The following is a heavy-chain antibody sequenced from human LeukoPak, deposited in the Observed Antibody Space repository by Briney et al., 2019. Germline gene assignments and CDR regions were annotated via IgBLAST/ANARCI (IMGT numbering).Heavy chain of an antibody. Sequence: SVKVSCKTSGYAFSGYYIHWVRQAPGQGLEWMGWISPNSGGTNYAQKFQGRVTMTRDTSINTAYMELRRLRSDDTAVYYCATPAYSSGPLRGFGDWGQGTLVTVSS. CDR2: ISPNSGGT. D-gene: IGHD6-19*01. CDR3: ATPAYSSGPLRGFGD. V-gene: IGHV1-2*02. CDR1: GYAFSGYY. J-gene: IGHJ4*02.